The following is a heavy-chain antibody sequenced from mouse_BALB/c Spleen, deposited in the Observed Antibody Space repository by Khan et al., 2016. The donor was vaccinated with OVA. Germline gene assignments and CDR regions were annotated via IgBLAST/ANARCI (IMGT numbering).Heavy chain of an antibody. CDR3: ASRYGIYYAMDY. D-gene: IGHD1-1*01. Sequence: QIQLVQSGPELKKPGETVKISCKASGYTFTNYGMNWVKQAPGKGLKWMGWINTYTGETTYADDFKGRFAFSLETSASTAYLQINNLKNEDTATYFCASRYGIYYAMDYWGQGTSVTVSS. J-gene: IGHJ4*01. CDR1: GYTFTNYG. V-gene: IGHV9-3-1*01. CDR2: INTYTGET.